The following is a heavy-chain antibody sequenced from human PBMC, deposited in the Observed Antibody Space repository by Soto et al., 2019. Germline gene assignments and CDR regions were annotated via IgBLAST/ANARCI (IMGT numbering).Heavy chain of an antibody. J-gene: IGHJ6*02. CDR3: ERVIRGYYGSGSYYYGMDV. Sequence: SETLSLTCTVSGGSISSYYWSWIRQPPGKGLEWIGYIYYSGSTNYNPSLKSRVTISVDTSKNQFSLKLSSVTAADTAVYYCERVIRGYYGSGSYYYGMDVWGQGTTVTVSS. CDR1: GGSISSYY. D-gene: IGHD3-10*01. CDR2: IYYSGST. V-gene: IGHV4-59*01.